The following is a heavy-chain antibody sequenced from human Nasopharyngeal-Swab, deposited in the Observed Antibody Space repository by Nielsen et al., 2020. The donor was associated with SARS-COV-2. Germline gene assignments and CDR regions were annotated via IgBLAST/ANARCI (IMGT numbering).Heavy chain of an antibody. D-gene: IGHD6-13*01. J-gene: IGHJ4*02. Sequence: GESLKISCAASGFTFSDYYMSWIRQAPGKGLEWVSYISSSSSYTNYADSVKGRFTISRDNAKNSLYLQMNSLRAEDTAVYYCARDPDSSSWSFYFDYWGQGTLVTVSS. CDR1: GFTFSDYY. V-gene: IGHV3-11*06. CDR2: ISSSSSYT. CDR3: ARDPDSSSWSFYFDY.